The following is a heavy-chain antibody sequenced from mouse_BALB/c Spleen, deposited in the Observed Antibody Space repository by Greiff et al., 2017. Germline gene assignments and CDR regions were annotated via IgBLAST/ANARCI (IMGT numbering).Heavy chain of an antibody. J-gene: IGHJ3*01. V-gene: IGHV1-69*02. CDR2: IDPSDSYT. D-gene: IGHD2-1*01. Sequence: QVQLQQSGAELVRPGSSVKISCKASGYTFTSYWMHWVKQRPGQGLEWIGEIDPSDSYTNYNQKFKGKATLTVDKSSSTAYMQLSSLTSEDSAVYYCARYGNYEAWFAYWGQGTLVTVSA. CDR1: GYTFTSYW. CDR3: ARYGNYEAWFAY.